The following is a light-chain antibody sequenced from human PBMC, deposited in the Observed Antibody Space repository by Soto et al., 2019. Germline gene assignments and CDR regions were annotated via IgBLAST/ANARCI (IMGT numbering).Light chain of an antibody. CDR2: GDN. V-gene: IGLV1-44*01. CDR3: GTWDDILNGYV. Sequence: QSVLTQPPSASGTPGQRLTISCSGSASNIGNNYVSWYQQLPGSAPKLLIYGDNQRASGVPGRFSGSKSGTSASLAISGLESEDEADYYCGTWDDILNGYVFVTGTKVTVL. J-gene: IGLJ1*01. CDR1: ASNIGNNY.